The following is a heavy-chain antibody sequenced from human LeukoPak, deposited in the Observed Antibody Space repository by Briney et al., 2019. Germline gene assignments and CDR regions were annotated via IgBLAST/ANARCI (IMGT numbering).Heavy chain of an antibody. J-gene: IGHJ6*03. Sequence: GGSLRLSCAASGFTFSTYGMHWVRQAPGKGLEWVAFIRYDGSNKYYADSVKGRFTISRDNSKNTLYLQMNSLRAEDTAVYYCAKDGCSGWYWSDYYYYYYMDVWGKGTTVTISS. CDR2: IRYDGSNK. V-gene: IGHV3-30*02. CDR3: AKDGCSGWYWSDYYYYYYMDV. CDR1: GFTFSTYG. D-gene: IGHD6-19*01.